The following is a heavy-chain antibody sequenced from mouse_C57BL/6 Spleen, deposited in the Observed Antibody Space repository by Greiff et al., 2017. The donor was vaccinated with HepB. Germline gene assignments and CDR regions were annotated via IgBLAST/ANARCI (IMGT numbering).Heavy chain of an antibody. Sequence: VQLKESGPELVKPGASVKISCKASGYAFSSSWMNWVKQRPGKGLEWIGRIYPGDGDTNYNGKFKGKATLTADKSSSTAYMQLSSLTSEDSAVYFCAAGELRPSMDYWGQGTSVTVSS. CDR1: GYAFSSSW. J-gene: IGHJ4*01. D-gene: IGHD3-2*02. CDR2: IYPGDGDT. V-gene: IGHV1-82*01. CDR3: AAGELRPSMDY.